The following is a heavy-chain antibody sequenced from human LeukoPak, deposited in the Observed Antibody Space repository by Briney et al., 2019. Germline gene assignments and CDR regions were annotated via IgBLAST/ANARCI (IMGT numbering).Heavy chain of an antibody. J-gene: IGHJ6*03. D-gene: IGHD4-17*01. V-gene: IGHV4-38-2*02. CDR3: ASYTRYGDYGNYYYYMDV. Sequence: SETLSLTCNVSYYSISRGHYWGWIRQPPGKGLEWIGSIYRDGDATYNPSLKSRVTTSVDTSKNQFSLKLSSVTAADTAVYYCASYTRYGDYGNYYYYMDVWGKGTTVTISS. CDR2: IYRDGDA. CDR1: YYSISRGHY.